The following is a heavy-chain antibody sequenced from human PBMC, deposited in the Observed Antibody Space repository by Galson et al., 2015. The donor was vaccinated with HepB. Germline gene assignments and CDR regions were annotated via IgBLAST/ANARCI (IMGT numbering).Heavy chain of an antibody. Sequence: LSLTCTVSGGSISSSSYYWGWIRQPPGKGLEWIGSIYYSGSTYYNPSLKSRVTISVDTSKNQFSLKLSSVTAADTAVYYCAREYDILTGSIAFDYWGQGTLVTVSS. CDR1: GGSISSSSYY. V-gene: IGHV4-39*02. CDR2: IYYSGST. CDR3: AREYDILTGSIAFDY. J-gene: IGHJ4*02. D-gene: IGHD3-9*01.